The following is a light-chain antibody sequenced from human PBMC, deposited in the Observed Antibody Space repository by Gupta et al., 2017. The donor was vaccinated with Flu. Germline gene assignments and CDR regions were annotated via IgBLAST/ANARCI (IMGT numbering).Light chain of an antibody. V-gene: IGKV1-5*03. J-gene: IGKJ4*01. CDR2: KAS. Sequence: DIQMTQPPSTLSASVGDRVTITCRASQSISNNLAWYQQKPGKAPKVLMYKASSLESGVPSRFSGSGSGTEFTLSISSLQPDDLATYYCQHDHGYPLSFGGGTKVEIK. CDR3: QHDHGYPLS. CDR1: QSISNN.